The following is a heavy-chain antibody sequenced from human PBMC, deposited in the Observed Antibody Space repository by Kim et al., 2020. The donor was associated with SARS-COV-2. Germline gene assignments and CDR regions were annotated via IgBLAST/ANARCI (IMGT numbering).Heavy chain of an antibody. J-gene: IGHJ5*02. CDR2: FDPEDGET. Sequence: ASVKVSCKVSGYTLTELSMHWVRQAPGKGLEWMGGFDPEDGETIYAQKFQGRVTMTEDTSTDTAYMERSSLRSEDTAVYYCATAPALVRDGWFDPWGQGTLVTVSS. V-gene: IGHV1-24*01. CDR1: GYTLTELS. D-gene: IGHD6-6*01. CDR3: ATAPALVRDGWFDP.